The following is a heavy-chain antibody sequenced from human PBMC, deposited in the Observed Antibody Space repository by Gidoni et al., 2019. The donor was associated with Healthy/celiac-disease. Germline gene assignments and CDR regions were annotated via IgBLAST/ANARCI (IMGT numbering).Heavy chain of an antibody. CDR3: ARASRDYDILTVGGMDV. V-gene: IGHV4-59*01. D-gene: IGHD3-9*01. CDR2: IYYSGST. J-gene: IGHJ6*02. Sequence: QVQLQESGPGLVKPSETLSLTCTVSGGSISSYYWSWIRQPPGKGLEWIGYIYYSGSTNYNPSLKSRVTISVDTSKNQFSLKLSSVTAADTAVYYCARASRDYDILTVGGMDVWGQGTTVTVSS. CDR1: GGSISSYY.